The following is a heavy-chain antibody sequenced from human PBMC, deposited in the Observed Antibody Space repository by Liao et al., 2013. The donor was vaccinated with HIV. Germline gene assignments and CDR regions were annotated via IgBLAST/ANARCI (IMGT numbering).Heavy chain of an antibody. Sequence: QVQLQESGPGLVKPSQSLSVTCTVSGGSISGGDYYWSWIRQPPGKGLEWIGYIYYSGSTYYNPSLKSRITISLDTSKNQFSLKLSSVTAADTAVYYCARDRMWFGDHDGFDIWGQGTMVTVSS. CDR1: GGSISGGDYY. CDR3: ARDRMWFGDHDGFDI. CDR2: IYYSGST. D-gene: IGHD3-10*01. J-gene: IGHJ3*02. V-gene: IGHV4-30-4*08.